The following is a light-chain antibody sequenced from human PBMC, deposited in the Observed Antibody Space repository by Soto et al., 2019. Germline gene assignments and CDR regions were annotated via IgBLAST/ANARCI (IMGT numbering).Light chain of an antibody. Sequence: QSVLTQPASVSGSPGQSITISCTGTSSDVGGYNYVSWYQQHPGKAPKLMIYDVSNRPSGVSNRFSGSKSGNTASLTISGLQAEDDSIYCCSSYTSSSPCSAFGTWT. CDR2: DVS. CDR1: SSDVGGYNY. CDR3: SSYTSSSPCSA. V-gene: IGLV2-14*01. J-gene: IGLJ1*01.